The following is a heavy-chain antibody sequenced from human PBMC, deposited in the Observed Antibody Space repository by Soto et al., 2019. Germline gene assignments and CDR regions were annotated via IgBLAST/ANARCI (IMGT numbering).Heavy chain of an antibody. CDR1: GFRFSAYG. J-gene: IGHJ4*02. Sequence: QVHLVESGGGVVQPGTSLRLSCTASGFRFSAYGMDWVRQAPGKGLEWVSRVLYDGSKKYYADSVKGRFTIPRDNPRNTLYLQMDSLRADDTAVYYCVKDLALMGDYWGQGTPVTVSS. CDR2: VLYDGSKK. D-gene: IGHD3-16*01. CDR3: VKDLALMGDY. V-gene: IGHV3-30*18.